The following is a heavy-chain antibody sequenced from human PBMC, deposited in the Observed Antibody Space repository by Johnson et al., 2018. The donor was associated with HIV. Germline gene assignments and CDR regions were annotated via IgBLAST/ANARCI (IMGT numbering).Heavy chain of an antibody. D-gene: IGHD3-16*01. CDR2: IKTDGRGT. V-gene: IGHV3-74*02. J-gene: IGHJ3*02. CDR3: VRGLDI. CDR1: GFTFSDHW. Sequence: VLLVESGGGVVQPGGSLRLSCAASGFTFSDHWMYWVRQAPGKGLVWVSRIKTDGRGTNYAASVRGRFTISRDDAKNTLYLQMNSLRAEDTAVYYCVRGLDIWGQGTEVTVSS.